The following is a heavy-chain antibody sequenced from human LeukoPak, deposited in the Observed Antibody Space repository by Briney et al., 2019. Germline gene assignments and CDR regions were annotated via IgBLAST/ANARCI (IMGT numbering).Heavy chain of an antibody. V-gene: IGHV3-53*01. CDR2: IYSDNT. CDR3: ARSKGTENYYDSSGFYYYYMDV. CDR1: GFTFSRYW. J-gene: IGHJ6*03. D-gene: IGHD3-22*01. Sequence: GGSLRLSCAASGFTFSRYWMTWVRQAPGKGLEWVSFIYSDNTHYSDSVKGRFTISRDNSKNTLYLQMNSLRAEDTAVYYCARSKGTENYYDSSGFYYYYMDVWGKGTTVTVSS.